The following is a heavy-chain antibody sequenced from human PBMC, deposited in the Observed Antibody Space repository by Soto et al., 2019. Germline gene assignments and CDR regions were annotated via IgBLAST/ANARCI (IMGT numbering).Heavy chain of an antibody. CDR1: GFTFSSYA. CDR3: AKGASGYYYYGMDV. D-gene: IGHD3-10*01. V-gene: IGHV3-23*01. Sequence: EVQLLESGGGLVQPGGSLRLSCAASGFTFSSYAMSWVRQAPGKGLEWVSAISGSGGSTYYADSVKGRFTISRDNSKNKLYMQMNSLRAEDTAVYYCAKGASGYYYYGMDVWGQGTTVTVSS. CDR2: ISGSGGST. J-gene: IGHJ6*02.